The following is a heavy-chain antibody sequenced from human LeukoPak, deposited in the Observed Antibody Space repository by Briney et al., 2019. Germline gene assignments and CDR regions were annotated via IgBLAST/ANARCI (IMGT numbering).Heavy chain of an antibody. Sequence: PGGSLRLSCAASGFTFSSYAMYWVRQALGKGLEWVAVISHDGNKKDYTDSVKGRFTISRDNARNSLYLQMNSLRAEDTALYYCASRGGYSNPLEYWGQGTLVTVS. V-gene: IGHV3-30-3*01. J-gene: IGHJ4*02. D-gene: IGHD4-11*01. CDR2: ISHDGNKK. CDR1: GFTFSSYA. CDR3: ASRGGYSNPLEY.